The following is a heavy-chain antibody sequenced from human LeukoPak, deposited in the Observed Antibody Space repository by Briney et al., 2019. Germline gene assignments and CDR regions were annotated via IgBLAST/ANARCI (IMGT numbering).Heavy chain of an antibody. Sequence: GGSLRLSCAASGFSFSNYGMHWGRHAPGKGLEWVALIQSDGSKTYSTDSVKGRFTISRDNPRNTLYLQMDRLRPEDTAVYYCAKRYCKSATCRSDMDAWGQGTTVTVS. CDR2: IQSDGSKT. J-gene: IGHJ6*02. V-gene: IGHV3-30*02. D-gene: IGHD2-15*01. CDR1: GFSFSNYG. CDR3: AKRYCKSATCRSDMDA.